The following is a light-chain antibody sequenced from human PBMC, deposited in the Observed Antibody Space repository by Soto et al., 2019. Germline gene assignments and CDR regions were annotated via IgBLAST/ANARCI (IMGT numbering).Light chain of an antibody. CDR1: QTFSSNY. J-gene: IGKJ1*01. CDR3: QQCGDSSWT. V-gene: IGKV3-20*01. Sequence: EIVLTQSPGTLSLSPGERATLSCRASQTFSSNYLAWYQQKPGQAPRLLIYAASGRATGIPDRFSGSGSGTDFTLTISRLEPKDFAVYYCQQCGDSSWTCGQGTKVE. CDR2: AAS.